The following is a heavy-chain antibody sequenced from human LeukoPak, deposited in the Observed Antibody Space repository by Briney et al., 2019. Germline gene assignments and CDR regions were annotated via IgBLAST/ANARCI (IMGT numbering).Heavy chain of an antibody. J-gene: IGHJ5*02. CDR3: ARDLYGDYGNNWFDP. Sequence: GGSLRLSCAAAGFSFTSYSMNWVRQAPGKGLEWVSSISSSSSYIYYADSVKGRFTISRDNAKNSLYLQMNSLRAEDTAVYYCARDLYGDYGNNWFDPWGQGTLVTVSS. CDR1: GFSFTSYS. D-gene: IGHD4-17*01. V-gene: IGHV3-21*01. CDR2: ISSSSSYI.